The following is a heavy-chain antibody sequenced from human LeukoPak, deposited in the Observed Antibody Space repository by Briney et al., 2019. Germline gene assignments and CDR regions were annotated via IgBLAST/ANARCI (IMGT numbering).Heavy chain of an antibody. D-gene: IGHD3-22*01. Sequence: ESGPTLVNPTQTLTLTCTFSGFSLNTRGVGVGWIRQPPGRALEWLALIYWDDDRRYSPSLKSRLTITKVTSRNQVVLTVTNMDPVDTATYFCAHRKNYYDSSVFDNWGQGTLVTVSS. CDR1: GFSLNTRGVG. J-gene: IGHJ4*02. CDR3: AHRKNYYDSSVFDN. CDR2: IYWDDDR. V-gene: IGHV2-5*02.